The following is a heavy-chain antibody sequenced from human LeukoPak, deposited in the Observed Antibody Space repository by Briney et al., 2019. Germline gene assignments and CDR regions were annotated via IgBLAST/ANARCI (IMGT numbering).Heavy chain of an antibody. CDR3: ARVNPREWHNFDY. CDR1: GGSISSSSYY. J-gene: IGHJ4*02. Sequence: NASQTLSLTCTVSGGSISSSSYYWSWIRQPAGRGLEWIGRIYTSGSTNYNPSLKSRVTISVDTSKNQFSLKLSSVTAADTAVYYCARVNPREWHNFDYWGQGTLVTVSS. V-gene: IGHV4-61*02. D-gene: IGHD3-3*01. CDR2: IYTSGST.